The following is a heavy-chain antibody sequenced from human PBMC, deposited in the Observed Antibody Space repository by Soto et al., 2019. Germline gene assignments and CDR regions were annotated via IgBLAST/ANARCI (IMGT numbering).Heavy chain of an antibody. CDR1: GYTFTSYG. V-gene: IGHV1-18*01. CDR3: ARAPAPYDILTGYSDY. CDR2: ISAYNGNT. J-gene: IGHJ4*02. Sequence: ASVKVSCKASGYTFTSYGISWVRQAPGQGLEWMGWISAYNGNTNYAQKLQGRVTMTTDTSTSTAYMELRSLRPDDTAVYYCARAPAPYDILTGYSDYWGQGTLVTVSS. D-gene: IGHD3-9*01.